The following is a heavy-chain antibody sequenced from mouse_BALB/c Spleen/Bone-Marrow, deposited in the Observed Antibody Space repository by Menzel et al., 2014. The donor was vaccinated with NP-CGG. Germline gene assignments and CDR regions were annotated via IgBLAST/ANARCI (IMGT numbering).Heavy chain of an antibody. Sequence: GSELVRPGASVKLSCKASGYTFTSYWMHWVKQRPGQGLEWIGNIYPGSGSTNYDEKFKSKATLTVDKSSSTAYMQLSSLTSEDSAVYYCTNYGYDWGQGTALTVSS. D-gene: IGHD1-2*01. CDR3: TNYGYD. CDR1: GYTFTSYW. V-gene: IGHV1S22*01. CDR2: IYPGSGST. J-gene: IGHJ2*01.